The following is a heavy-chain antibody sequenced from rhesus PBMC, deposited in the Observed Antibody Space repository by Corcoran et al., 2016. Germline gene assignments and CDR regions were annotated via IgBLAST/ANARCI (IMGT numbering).Heavy chain of an antibody. Sequence: QVQLQESGPGLVKPSETLSLTCAVSGGSVNGYNWWSWIRQAPGKGLEWIGYVSGSGRITAYNPPCMSRVTISTDTSKNQFSLKLRSVTAADTAVYYCARGSTVDSWGQGVLVTVSS. CDR1: GGSVNGYNW. V-gene: IGHV4-65*01. J-gene: IGHJ4*01. CDR2: VSGSGRIT. CDR3: ARGSTVDS.